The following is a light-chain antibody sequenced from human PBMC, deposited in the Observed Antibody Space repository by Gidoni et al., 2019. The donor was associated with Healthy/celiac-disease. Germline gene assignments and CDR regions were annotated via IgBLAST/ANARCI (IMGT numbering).Light chain of an antibody. V-gene: IGLV1-40*01. CDR2: GNR. CDR1: SSNIGEGHY. Sequence: QSVLTQPPSVAGAPGQRVTISCTGSSSNIGEGHYVPWYPQLPGPAPKLPISGNRTRPAVLPGRFSASQSGTSASLAIPGLQPEYAAVYYCQSYDSSLSGLFGGGTKLTVL. CDR3: QSYDSSLSGL. J-gene: IGLJ2*01.